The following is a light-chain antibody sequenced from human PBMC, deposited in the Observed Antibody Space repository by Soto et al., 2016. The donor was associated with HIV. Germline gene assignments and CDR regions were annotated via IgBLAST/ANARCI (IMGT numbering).Light chain of an antibody. CDR1: QGISSY. V-gene: IGKV1-9*01. J-gene: IGKJ2*01. CDR2: DAS. CDR3: QQFKKYPGT. Sequence: DIQLTQSPSFLSASVGDRVTITCRASQGISSYLAWYQQEPGKAPKLLIYDASTLKSGVPSWFSGSGFGTDFTLTIYSLQPEDFATYYCQQFKKYPGTFGQGTKLEIK.